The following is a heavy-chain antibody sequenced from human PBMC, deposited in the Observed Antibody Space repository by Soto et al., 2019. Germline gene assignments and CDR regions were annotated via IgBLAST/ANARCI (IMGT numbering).Heavy chain of an antibody. D-gene: IGHD4-17*01. V-gene: IGHV4-30-4*08. CDR3: ARVTPDFGHYEVYGVDAFDL. Sequence: QVQLQQSGPGLVKPSQTLSLICTVSGASISNANYYWSWIRQPPGKGLEWIGNINYSGTTYLNPSLGSRATVAVDTSKKQCSLRLSSATAADTDLYFCARVTPDFGHYEVYGVDAFDLWGQVTMVTVPP. J-gene: IGHJ3*01. CDR1: GASISNANYY. CDR2: INYSGTT.